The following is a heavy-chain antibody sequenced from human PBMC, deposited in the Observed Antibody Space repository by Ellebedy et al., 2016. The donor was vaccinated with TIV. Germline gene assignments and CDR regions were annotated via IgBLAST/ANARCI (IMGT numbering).Heavy chain of an antibody. CDR2: TNGDGTTI. V-gene: IGHV3-74*01. J-gene: IGHJ4*02. D-gene: IGHD3-3*01. CDR3: ARSLGYYGPRYHLDY. CDR1: GFTLSSHW. Sequence: GESLEISCAASGFTLSSHWMHWVRQAPGKGLVWVSRTNGDGTTISYVDSVEGRFTISRDNAKNTLYLQMDSLRAEDTAVYYCARSLGYYGPRYHLDYWGQGTLVTVSA.